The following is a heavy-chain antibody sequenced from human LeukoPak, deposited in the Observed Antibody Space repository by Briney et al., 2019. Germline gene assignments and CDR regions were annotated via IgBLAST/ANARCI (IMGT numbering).Heavy chain of an antibody. CDR1: GFTFVEYA. CDR2: ISWNSGSI. J-gene: IGHJ6*02. D-gene: IGHD1-1*01. V-gene: IGHV3-9*01. Sequence: GRSLRLSCAASGFTFVEYAMHWVRQAPGKGLEWVSGISWNSGSIGYADSVKGRFTISRDNAKNSLYLQMNSLRAEDTALYYCAKDIEVRPRLKGLYGMDVWGQGTTVTVSS. CDR3: AKDIEVRPRLKGLYGMDV.